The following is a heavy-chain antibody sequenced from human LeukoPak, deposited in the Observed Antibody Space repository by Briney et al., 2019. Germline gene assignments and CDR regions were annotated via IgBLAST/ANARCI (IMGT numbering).Heavy chain of an antibody. CDR1: GDSISSSNSY. CDR2: IYYSGST. D-gene: IGHD3-22*01. CDR3: ATSYYYDYRQIDY. Sequence: PSETLSLTCTVSGDSISSSNSYWAWIRQPPGKGLEWLGSIYYSGSTFYNPSLKSRVTISVDTSKNQFSLHLYSVTAADTAVLYCATSYYYDYRQIDYWGQGTLVTVSS. J-gene: IGHJ4*02. V-gene: IGHV4-39*01.